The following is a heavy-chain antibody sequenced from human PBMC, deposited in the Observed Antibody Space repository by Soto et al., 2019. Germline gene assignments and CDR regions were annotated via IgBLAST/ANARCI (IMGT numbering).Heavy chain of an antibody. J-gene: IGHJ4*02. D-gene: IGHD3-3*01. V-gene: IGHV4-30-4*02. CDR3: ARAPVGLDTISYCDY. Sequence: SDTLSLTCTVSGDSVSSVGFHWSWLRQPPWKGLEWIGYICSGGSTYYRPSLESRMFMSLDATSNHYSLRLTSVTAAYTAVYFCARAPVGLDTISYCDYWGQGXLVTVYS. CDR1: GDSVSSVGFH. CDR2: ICSGGST.